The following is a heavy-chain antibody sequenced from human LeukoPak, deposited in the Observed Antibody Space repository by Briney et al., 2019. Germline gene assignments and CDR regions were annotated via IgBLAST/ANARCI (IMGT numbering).Heavy chain of an antibody. J-gene: IGHJ6*03. CDR2: IYYTGTT. V-gene: IGHV4-31*03. CDR3: ARAQYIASSSYFYYMDV. Sequence: PSETLSLTCTVSGDSISSGGYYWSWIRQDPGRGLEWIGYIYYTGTTYYNPSLKSRVTISVDTSKNLFSLNLNSVTAADTAVYYCARAQYIASSSYFYYMDVWGKGTTVTVSS. CDR1: GDSISSGGYY. D-gene: IGHD6-6*01.